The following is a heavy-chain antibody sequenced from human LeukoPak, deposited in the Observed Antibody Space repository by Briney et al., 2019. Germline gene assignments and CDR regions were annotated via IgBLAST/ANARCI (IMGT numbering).Heavy chain of an antibody. J-gene: IGHJ4*02. CDR1: GYTFTSYG. CDR2: ISAYNGNT. CDR3: ARDPTRFLEWLLWSPLDY. V-gene: IGHV1-18*01. Sequence: GASVKVSRKSSGYTFTSYGISWVRQAPAQGLGWMGWISAYNGNTNYAQKLSGRVTMTTDTSTHKTYLELRSLRSDDTAVYYCARDPTRFLEWLLWSPLDYWGQGTLVTVSS. D-gene: IGHD3-3*01.